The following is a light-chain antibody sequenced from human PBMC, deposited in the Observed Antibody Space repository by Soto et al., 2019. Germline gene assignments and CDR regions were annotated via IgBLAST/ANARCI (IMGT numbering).Light chain of an antibody. V-gene: IGKV3-20*01. CDR1: QSVSSSF. CDR3: QQYGSYPGT. J-gene: IGKJ1*01. CDR2: GAS. Sequence: EIVLTQSPGTLSLSPGERATLSCRASQSVSSSFLAWYQQKPGQAPRLLIYGASSRATGIPDRFSGSGSGTDFTLTISRPEPEDFAVFYCQQYGSYPGTFGQGTKVDIK.